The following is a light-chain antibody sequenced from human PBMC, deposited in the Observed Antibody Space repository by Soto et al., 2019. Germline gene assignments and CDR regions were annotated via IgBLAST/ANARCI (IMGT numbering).Light chain of an antibody. CDR2: DVS. J-gene: IGLJ1*01. V-gene: IGLV2-14*01. CDR1: SSDVGGYNY. CDR3: SSYTSSSTLYV. Sequence: QSVLPQPASVSGSPGQSITISCTGTSSDVGGYNYVSWYQQHPGKAPKLMIYDVSNRPSGVPNRFSGSKSGNTASLTISGLQAEDEADYYCSSYTSSSTLYVFGTGTKVTVL.